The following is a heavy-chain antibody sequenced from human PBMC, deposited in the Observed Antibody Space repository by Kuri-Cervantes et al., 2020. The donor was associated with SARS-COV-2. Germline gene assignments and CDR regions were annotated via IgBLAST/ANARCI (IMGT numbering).Heavy chain of an antibody. D-gene: IGHD3-10*01. V-gene: IGHV3-9*01. Sequence: GGSLRLSCAASGFTFDDYAMHWVRQAPGKGLEWVSGISWNSGSIGYADSVKGRFTISRDNAKNSLYLQVNSLRAEDTALYYCAKDVTMVRGESAFDIWGQGTMVTVSS. CDR2: ISWNSGSI. CDR1: GFTFDDYA. CDR3: AKDVTMVRGESAFDI. J-gene: IGHJ3*02.